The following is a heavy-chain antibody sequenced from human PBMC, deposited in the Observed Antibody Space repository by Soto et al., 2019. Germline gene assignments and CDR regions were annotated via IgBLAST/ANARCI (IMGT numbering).Heavy chain of an antibody. V-gene: IGHV1-3*01. CDR1: GYTLTNYA. Sequence: QVQLVQSGAEVKKPGASVKVSCKASGYTLTNYAIHWVRQAPGQRLEWMGWINGVNGNTKYSQKFQGRVTITRDTSASTAYMELSSQRSEDTDVFYCARAGYSSGWYNWYFDLWGRGTLVTVSS. CDR2: INGVNGNT. J-gene: IGHJ2*01. D-gene: IGHD6-19*01. CDR3: ARAGYSSGWYNWYFDL.